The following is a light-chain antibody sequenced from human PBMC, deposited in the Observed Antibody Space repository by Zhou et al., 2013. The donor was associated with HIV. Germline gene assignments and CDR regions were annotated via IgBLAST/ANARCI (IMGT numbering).Light chain of an antibody. V-gene: IGKV2-30*02. CDR1: QSLVHNDGNTY. Sequence: VVMTQSPLSLPVTLGQPASISCRSSQSLVHNDGNTYLNWFQQRPGQSPRRLIYKVSNRDSGVPDRFSGSGSGTDFTLTISSLQPEDFATYYCQQYASYPLTFGGGTKGGDQT. CDR2: KVS. CDR3: QQYASYPLT. J-gene: IGKJ4*01.